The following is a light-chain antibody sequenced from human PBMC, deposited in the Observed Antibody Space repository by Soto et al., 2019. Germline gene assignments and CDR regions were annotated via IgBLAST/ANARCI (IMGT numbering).Light chain of an antibody. J-gene: IGLJ1*01. CDR1: SSPVGGYHY. CDR3: CSYAGRYTYV. V-gene: IGLV2-11*01. Sequence: QSVLTQPRSVSGSPGQSVTISCTGTSSPVGGYHYVSWYQQVPGKAPKLMIYAVSQRPSGVPDRFSGSESGNTASLTISGLQADDEADYYCCSYAGRYTYVFGSGTKVTVL. CDR2: AVS.